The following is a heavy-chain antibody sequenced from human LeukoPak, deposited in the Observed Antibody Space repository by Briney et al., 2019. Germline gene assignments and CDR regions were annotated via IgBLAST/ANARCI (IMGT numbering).Heavy chain of an antibody. Sequence: ASVKVSFKASGYTFTGYYMHWVRQAPGQGLEWMGWINPNSGGTNYAQKFQGRVTMTRDTSISTAYMELSRLRSDDTAMYYCARDIVATRGHFDYWGQGTLVTVSS. CDR3: ARDIVATRGHFDY. CDR1: GYTFTGYY. J-gene: IGHJ4*02. D-gene: IGHD5-12*01. V-gene: IGHV1-2*02. CDR2: INPNSGGT.